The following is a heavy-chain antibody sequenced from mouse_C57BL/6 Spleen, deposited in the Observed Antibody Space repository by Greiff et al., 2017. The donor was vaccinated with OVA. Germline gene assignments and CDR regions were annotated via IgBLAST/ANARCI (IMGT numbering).Heavy chain of an antibody. CDR1: GYTFTSYW. CDR3: TRSTTVVERDYAMDY. Sequence: EVQLQQSGTVLARPGASVKMSCKTSGYTFTSYWMHWVKQRPGQGLEWIGAIYPGNSDTSYNQKFKGKAKLTAVTSASTAYMELSSLTNEDSAVYYCTRSTTVVERDYAMDYWGQGTSVTVSS. CDR2: IYPGNSDT. D-gene: IGHD1-1*01. V-gene: IGHV1-5*01. J-gene: IGHJ4*01.